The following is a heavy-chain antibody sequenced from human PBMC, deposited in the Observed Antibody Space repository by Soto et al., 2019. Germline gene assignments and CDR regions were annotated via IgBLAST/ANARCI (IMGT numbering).Heavy chain of an antibody. CDR3: AREGERYGSGSYWSY. CDR2: ISAYNGNT. CDR1: GYTFTSYG. Sequence: QVQLVQSGAEVKKPGASVKVSCKASGYTFTSYGISWVRQAPGQGLEWMGWISAYNGNTNYAQKLQGRVTMTTDTSTSTADMELRSLRSDDTAVYYCAREGERYGSGSYWSYWGQGTLVTVSS. J-gene: IGHJ4*02. D-gene: IGHD3-10*01. V-gene: IGHV1-18*01.